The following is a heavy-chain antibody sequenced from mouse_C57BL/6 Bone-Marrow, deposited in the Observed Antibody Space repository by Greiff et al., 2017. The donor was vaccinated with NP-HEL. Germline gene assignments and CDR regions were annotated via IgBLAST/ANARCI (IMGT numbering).Heavy chain of an antibody. CDR3: ARAPITPWYFDV. Sequence: VQLQQSGSELRSPGSSVKLSCKDFDSEVFPIAYLSWVRQKPGHGFEWVGGILPSIGRTIYGEKFEDKATLDADTLSNTAYLELNSLTSEDSAIYYCARAPITPWYFDVWGTGTTVTVSS. CDR2: ILPSIGRT. D-gene: IGHD1-1*01. CDR1: DSEVFPIAY. V-gene: IGHV15-2*01. J-gene: IGHJ1*03.